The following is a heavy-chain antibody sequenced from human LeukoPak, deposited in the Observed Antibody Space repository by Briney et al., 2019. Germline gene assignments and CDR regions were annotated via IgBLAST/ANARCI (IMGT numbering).Heavy chain of an antibody. CDR2: IYPSNSDT. CDR1: GYSFPIYW. V-gene: IGHV5-51*01. J-gene: IGHJ4*02. Sequence: GESLRIFCQASGYSFPIYWIAWVRQVSGKGLEWLGIIYPSNSDTRYSPSFQGRVTISVDTSVTTAYLQLSSLQTSDTAIYYCARHSYDDILTGTTPPDYWGQGTLLTISS. D-gene: IGHD3-9*01. CDR3: ARHSYDDILTGTTPPDY.